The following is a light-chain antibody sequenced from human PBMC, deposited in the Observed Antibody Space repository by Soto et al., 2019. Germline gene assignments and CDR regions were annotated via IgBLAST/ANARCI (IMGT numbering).Light chain of an antibody. CDR1: SSDVGSYNR. V-gene: IGLV2-18*02. Sequence: QSALTQPPSVSGSPGQSVTISCTGTSSDVGSYNRVSWYQQPPGTAPKLMIYEVSNRPSGVPDRFSGSKSGNTASLTISGLQAEDEADYYCSSYAGTKTLIFGGGTKLTVL. CDR3: SSYAGTKTLI. J-gene: IGLJ2*01. CDR2: EVS.